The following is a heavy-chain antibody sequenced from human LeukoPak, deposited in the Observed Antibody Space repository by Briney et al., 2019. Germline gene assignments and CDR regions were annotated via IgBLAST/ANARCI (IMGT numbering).Heavy chain of an antibody. Sequence: SQTLSLTCAISGDSVASNNGGWNWIRQSPSRGLDWLGRSYYRSKWYNDYAMPMKGRISINPDTSKNQFSLQVNSVTPEDTAIYYCARDLGTSGWYTFHYWGQGTLVSVSS. V-gene: IGHV6-1*01. J-gene: IGHJ4*02. CDR3: ARDLGTSGWYTFHY. CDR1: GDSVASNNGG. CDR2: SYYRSKWYN. D-gene: IGHD6-19*01.